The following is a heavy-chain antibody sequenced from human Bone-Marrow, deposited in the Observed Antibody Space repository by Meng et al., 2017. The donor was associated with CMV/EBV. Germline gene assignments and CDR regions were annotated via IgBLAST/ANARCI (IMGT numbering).Heavy chain of an antibody. Sequence: ASVKVSCKASAYTFTSYGISWVRQAPGQGLVWMGWISDYNGNTNSAQKLQGRVTMTTDTSTSTAYMELRSLRSDDTAVYYCARPVVDYGMDVWGQGTTVTVSS. D-gene: IGHD2-21*01. V-gene: IGHV1-18*01. J-gene: IGHJ6*02. CDR2: ISDYNGNT. CDR1: AYTFTSYG. CDR3: ARPVVDYGMDV.